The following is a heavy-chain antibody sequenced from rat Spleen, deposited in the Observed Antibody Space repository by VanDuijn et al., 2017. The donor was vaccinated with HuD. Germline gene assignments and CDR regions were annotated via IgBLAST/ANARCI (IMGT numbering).Heavy chain of an antibody. V-gene: IGHV5-29*01. CDR3: ARHGGSYYYVMDA. CDR1: GFTFSDYY. CDR2: INYDGSST. J-gene: IGHJ4*01. Sequence: EVQLVESDGGLVQPGRSLKLSCAASGFTFSDYYMAWVRQAPTKGLEWVATINYDGSSTYYRDSVKGRFTVSRDNAKSTLYLQMDSLRSEDTATYYCARHGGSYYYVMDAWGQGASVTVSS.